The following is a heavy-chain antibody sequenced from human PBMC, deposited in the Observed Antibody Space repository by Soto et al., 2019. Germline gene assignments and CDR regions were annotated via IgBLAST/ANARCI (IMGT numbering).Heavy chain of an antibody. J-gene: IGHJ3*02. CDR3: ARDRGGRTVTSAFDI. CDR2: ISGTGGFT. V-gene: IGHV3-23*01. D-gene: IGHD4-17*01. CDR1: GFTFSSYA. Sequence: EVQLLESGGGLVQPGGSLRLSCAASGFTFSSYAMSWVRQAPGKGLEWVSAISGTGGFTYYADSVKGRFTISRDNSKNTLYLQVNSLRAEDTAVYYCARDRGGRTVTSAFDIWGQGTMVTVSS.